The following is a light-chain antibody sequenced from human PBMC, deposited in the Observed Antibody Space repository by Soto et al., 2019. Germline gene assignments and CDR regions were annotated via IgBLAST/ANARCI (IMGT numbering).Light chain of an antibody. V-gene: IGLV2-8*01. Sequence: QSVLTQPPSASGSPGQSVTISCTGTKNDIGVYDFVSWYQHHPGKAPRLIIYEVVQRPSGVPDRFSGSKSGNTASLTVSGLQAADEADYFCKSYAGSNTYVFGRGTRSRS. CDR3: KSYAGSNTYV. CDR2: EVV. CDR1: KNDIGVYDF. J-gene: IGLJ1*01.